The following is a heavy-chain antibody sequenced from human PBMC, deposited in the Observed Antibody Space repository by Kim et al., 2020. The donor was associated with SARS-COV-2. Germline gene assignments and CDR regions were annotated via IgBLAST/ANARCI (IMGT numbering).Heavy chain of an antibody. V-gene: IGHV3-48*03. J-gene: IGHJ6*04. CDR2: ISSSGSTI. D-gene: IGHD6-13*01. Sequence: GGSLRLSCAASGFTFSSYEMNWVRQAPGKGLEWVSYISSSGSTIYYADSVKGRFTISRDNAKNSLYLQMNSLRAEDTAVYYCARDPYSSSDNYYGMYAWGEGTTVTVSS. CDR3: ARDPYSSSDNYYGMYA. CDR1: GFTFSSYE.